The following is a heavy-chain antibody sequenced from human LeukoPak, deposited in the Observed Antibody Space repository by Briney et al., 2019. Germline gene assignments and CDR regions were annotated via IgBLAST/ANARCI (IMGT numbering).Heavy chain of an antibody. CDR2: INSDGSST. CDR3: ARGSDRVAVAGLNWFDP. Sequence: PGGSLRLSCAASGFTFSDYWMYWVRQAPGRGLEWVSRINSDGSSTRYADSVKGRFTISRDNAKNTLYLQMNSLRAEDTAVYYCARGSDRVAVAGLNWFDPWGQGTLVTVSS. CDR1: GFTFSDYW. J-gene: IGHJ5*02. V-gene: IGHV3-74*01. D-gene: IGHD6-19*01.